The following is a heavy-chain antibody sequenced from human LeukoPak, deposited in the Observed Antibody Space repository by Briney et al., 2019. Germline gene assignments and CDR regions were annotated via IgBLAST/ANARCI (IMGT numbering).Heavy chain of an antibody. Sequence: GGSLRLSCAASGFTLDDYAMHWVRQAPGKGLEWVSLISGDGGSTYYADSVKGRFTISRDNSKNSLHLQMNSLRTEDTALYYCAKDIEYDSSGYYLDPEYYFDYWGQGTLVTVSS. D-gene: IGHD3-22*01. CDR2: ISGDGGST. J-gene: IGHJ4*02. CDR1: GFTLDDYA. V-gene: IGHV3-43*02. CDR3: AKDIEYDSSGYYLDPEYYFDY.